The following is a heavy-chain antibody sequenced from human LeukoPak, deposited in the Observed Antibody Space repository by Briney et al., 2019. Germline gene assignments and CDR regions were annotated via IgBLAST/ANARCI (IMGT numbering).Heavy chain of an antibody. Sequence: GGSLRLSCAASGFTFCSYSMNWVRQAPGKGLEWVSSISSSSYIYYADSVKGRFTISRDNAKNSLYLQMNSLRAEDTAVYYCASFVGDYAFDIWGQGTMVTVSS. CDR3: ASFVGDYAFDI. D-gene: IGHD1-26*01. CDR1: GFTFCSYS. J-gene: IGHJ3*02. V-gene: IGHV3-21*01. CDR2: ISSSSYI.